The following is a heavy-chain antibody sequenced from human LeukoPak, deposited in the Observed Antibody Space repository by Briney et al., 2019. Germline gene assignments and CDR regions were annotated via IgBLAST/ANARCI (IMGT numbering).Heavy chain of an antibody. CDR1: GGSISSGDYY. Sequence: PSETLSLTCTVSGGSISSGDYYWSWIRQPPGKGLEWIGYIYYSGSTYYNPSLKSRVTISVDTSKNQFSLKLSSVTAADTAVYYCARGLSGDYGTGWGQGTLVTVSS. CDR3: ARGLSGDYGTG. J-gene: IGHJ4*02. V-gene: IGHV4-30-4*08. D-gene: IGHD4-17*01. CDR2: IYYSGST.